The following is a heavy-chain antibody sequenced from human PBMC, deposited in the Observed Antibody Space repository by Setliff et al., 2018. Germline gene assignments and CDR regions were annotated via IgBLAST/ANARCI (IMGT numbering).Heavy chain of an antibody. CDR3: ARGSTGIYDP. Sequence: PSETLSLTCTVSGVSVASHYWSWIRQAPGTGLEWIACVHDNGETNQNPSLKSRVTISVDTSKNQFSLKMTSVTAADTAIYYCARGSTGIYDPWGQGILVTVSS. CDR1: GVSVASHY. D-gene: IGHD1-1*01. CDR2: VHDNGET. V-gene: IGHV4-59*02. J-gene: IGHJ5*02.